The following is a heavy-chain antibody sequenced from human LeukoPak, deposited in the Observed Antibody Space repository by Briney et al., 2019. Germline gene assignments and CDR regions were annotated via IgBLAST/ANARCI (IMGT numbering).Heavy chain of an antibody. D-gene: IGHD6-19*01. J-gene: IGHJ4*02. CDR2: INHSGST. CDR1: GGSFSGYY. V-gene: IGHV4-34*01. Sequence: SETLSLTCAVYGGSFSGYYWSWIRQPPGKGLEWIGEINHSGSTNYNPSLKSRVTISVDTSKNQFSLKLSSVTAADTAVYYCARGYSSGWYGYWGQGTLVTVSS. CDR3: ARGYSSGWYGY.